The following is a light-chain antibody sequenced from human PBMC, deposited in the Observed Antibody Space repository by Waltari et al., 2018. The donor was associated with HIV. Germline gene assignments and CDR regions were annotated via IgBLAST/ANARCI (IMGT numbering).Light chain of an antibody. J-gene: IGLJ3*02. Sequence: QSVLTQPASVSGSPGQSVTISCTGTSSDFGFDNYVSWYQQYPGKAPTLIIYEVSSRPSWVYDRSAGSKSGNTASLTISGLQNEDEADYFCTSYTTSDTLRFGGGTKVTVL. CDR1: SSDFGFDNY. CDR2: EVS. V-gene: IGLV2-14*03. CDR3: TSYTTSDTLR.